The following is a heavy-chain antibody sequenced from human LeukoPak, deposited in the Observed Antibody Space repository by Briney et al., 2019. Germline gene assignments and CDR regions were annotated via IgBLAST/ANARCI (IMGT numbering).Heavy chain of an antibody. CDR3: ARVGSGGNCN. J-gene: IGHJ4*02. CDR1: GFTFSSYW. D-gene: IGHD2-15*01. Sequence: GGSLRLSCAASGFTFSSYWMHWVRQPPGKGPVWVSRINSDGTTTSYADSVKGRFTASRDNAKNTLYLQMNSLRAEDTAVYYCARVGSGGNCNWGQGTLATVSS. V-gene: IGHV3-74*01. CDR2: INSDGTTT.